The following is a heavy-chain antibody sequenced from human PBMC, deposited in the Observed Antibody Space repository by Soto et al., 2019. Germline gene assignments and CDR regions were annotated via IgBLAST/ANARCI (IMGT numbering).Heavy chain of an antibody. V-gene: IGHV1-69*02. CDR1: GGTFSRYT. J-gene: IGHJ6*02. CDR3: ARHFTGVLVLGTSPPGGDNYGWDV. Sequence: QVQLVQSGAEVKKPGSSVKVSCKASGGTFSRYTFTWVRQAPGQGLEWMGRIIPILDIPNYAQNFQGRVTISSANSTTTAYTELGSLISYDTAVYYCARHFTGVLVLGTSPPGGDNYGWDVWGQGTTVTVSS. CDR2: IIPILDIP. D-gene: IGHD2-8*02.